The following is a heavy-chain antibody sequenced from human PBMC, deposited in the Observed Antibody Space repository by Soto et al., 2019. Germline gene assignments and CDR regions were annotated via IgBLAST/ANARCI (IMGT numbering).Heavy chain of an antibody. CDR3: FGNLFWRGY. J-gene: IGHJ4*02. D-gene: IGHD3-16*01. V-gene: IGHV1-46*01. Sequence: SVKVSCKASRYTFTGYYMHWVRQAPGQGLEWMGIINPSGGSTSYAQKFQGRFTISRDNSNNTVFLQMNSLRPEDTAVYYCFGNLFWRGYWGQGTLVTVSS. CDR1: RYTFTGYY. CDR2: INPSGGST.